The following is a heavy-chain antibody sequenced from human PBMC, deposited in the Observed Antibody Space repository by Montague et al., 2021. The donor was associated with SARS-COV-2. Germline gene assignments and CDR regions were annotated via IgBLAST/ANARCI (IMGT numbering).Heavy chain of an antibody. CDR2: IYYSGST. J-gene: IGHJ4*02. D-gene: IGHD3-3*01. Sequence: SETLSLTCTVSGGSISSSNYYWGWIRQPPGKGLEWIGSIYYSGSTYYTPSLKSRVTISVDTSKNQFSLKLSSVTAADTTVYYCARVVTIFGVGDTFDYWGQGTLVTVSS. V-gene: IGHV4-39*07. CDR3: ARVVTIFGVGDTFDY. CDR1: GGSISSSNYY.